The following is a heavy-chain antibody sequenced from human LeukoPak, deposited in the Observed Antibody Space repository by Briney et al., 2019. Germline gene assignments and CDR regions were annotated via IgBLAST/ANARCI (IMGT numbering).Heavy chain of an antibody. CDR1: GFTFSNYW. D-gene: IGHD5-12*01. V-gene: IGHV3-7*05. CDR2: IKEDGSVK. J-gene: IGHJ5*02. CDR3: ARGSGKLDP. Sequence: GGSLRLSCAASGFTFSNYWMSWVRQAPEKGLEWVANIKEDGSVKYYVDSVKGRFTISRDNAKNSLYLHMNSLRVEDRAVYYCARGSGKLDPWGQGTLVTVFS.